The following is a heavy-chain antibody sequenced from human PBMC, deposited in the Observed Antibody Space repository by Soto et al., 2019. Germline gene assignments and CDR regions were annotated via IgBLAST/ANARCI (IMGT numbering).Heavy chain of an antibody. V-gene: IGHV3-30-3*01. CDR2: ISYDGSNK. Sequence: GGSLRLSCAASGFTFSSYAMHWVRQAPGKGLEWVAVISYDGSNKYYADSVKGRFTISRDNSKNTLYLQMNSLRAEDTAVYYCAREARVQLWLGAFDYWGQGTLVTVSS. CDR1: GFTFSSYA. J-gene: IGHJ4*02. D-gene: IGHD5-18*01. CDR3: AREARVQLWLGAFDY.